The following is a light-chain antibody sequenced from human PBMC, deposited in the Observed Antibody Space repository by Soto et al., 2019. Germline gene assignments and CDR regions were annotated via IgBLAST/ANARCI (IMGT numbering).Light chain of an antibody. Sequence: EIVVTQSPGTLSLSPGERATLSCRASQSVSSTYLAWYQQKPGQAPRLLIYGASISATGVPDRFSGSGSGTDFTLTISRLEPEDFAVYYCQQYGSSPYTFGQGTKLEIK. CDR3: QQYGSSPYT. CDR2: GAS. V-gene: IGKV3-20*01. J-gene: IGKJ2*01. CDR1: QSVSSTY.